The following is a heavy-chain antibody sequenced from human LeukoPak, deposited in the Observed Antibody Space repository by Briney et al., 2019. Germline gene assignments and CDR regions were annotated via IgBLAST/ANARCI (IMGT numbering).Heavy chain of an antibody. CDR2: IIPIFGTA. J-gene: IGHJ4*02. CDR1: GGTFSSYA. D-gene: IGHD3-22*01. V-gene: IGHV1-69*05. Sequence: SVKVPCKASGGTFSSYAISWVRQAPGQGLEWMGGIIPIFGTANYAQKFQGRVTITTDESTSTAYMELSSLRSEDTAVYYCATSPYYYDSSGYYVFDYWGQGTLVTVSS. CDR3: ATSPYYYDSSGYYVFDY.